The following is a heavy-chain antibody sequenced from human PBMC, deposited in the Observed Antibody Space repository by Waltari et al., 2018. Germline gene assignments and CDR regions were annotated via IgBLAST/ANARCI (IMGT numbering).Heavy chain of an antibody. Sequence: QLLESGGGLVQPGGSLRLSCSDSGLTFGLFAMRGVRQAPGKGLEWVSGMSNSGGDTYYTDSVKGRFTISRDNSKKTLYLQMNSLRVEDTAVYYCAKDHGVAYWGQGTLVTVSS. CDR2: MSNSGGDT. V-gene: IGHV3-23*01. CDR1: GLTFGLFA. D-gene: IGHD3-16*01. CDR3: AKDHGVAY. J-gene: IGHJ4*02.